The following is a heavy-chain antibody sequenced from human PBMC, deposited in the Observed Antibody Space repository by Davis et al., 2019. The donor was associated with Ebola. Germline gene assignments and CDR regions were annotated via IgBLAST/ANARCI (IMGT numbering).Heavy chain of an antibody. J-gene: IGHJ5*02. D-gene: IGHD3-10*01. CDR2: IKQDGSEK. V-gene: IGHV3-7*04. CDR3: ARGSGWFDP. Sequence: GESLKISCAASGFTFSSYWMSWVRQAPGKGLEWVTNIKQDGSEKNYVDSVKGRFTISRDNAESSLFLQMDSLRAEDTAVYYCARGSGWFDPWGQGTLVTVSS. CDR1: GFTFSSYW.